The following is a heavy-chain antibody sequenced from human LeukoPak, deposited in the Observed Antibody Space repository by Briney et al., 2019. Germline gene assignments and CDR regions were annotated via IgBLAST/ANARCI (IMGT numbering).Heavy chain of an antibody. Sequence: PSGTLSLTCSGSNYSISNSLYWGWLRQPPGKGLEGIGSIYRSGSTFYNPSLKSRATISLDTSKNQYSLKLSSVTAADTAVYFCARGTYGYYMDVWGKGTTVTVSS. D-gene: IGHD4-17*01. CDR3: ARGTYGYYMDV. CDR1: NYSISNSLY. J-gene: IGHJ6*03. CDR2: IYRSGST. V-gene: IGHV4-38-2*02.